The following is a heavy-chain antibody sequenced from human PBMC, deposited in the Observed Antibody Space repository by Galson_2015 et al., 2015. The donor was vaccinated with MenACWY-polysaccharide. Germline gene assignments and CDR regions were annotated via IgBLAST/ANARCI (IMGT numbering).Heavy chain of an antibody. CDR1: GFSFNSYS. CDR3: ARDPRSDPANWCMDV. V-gene: IGHV3-21*05. Sequence: SLRLSCAASGFSFNSYSMNWVRQAPGKGLEWVSYISGSSSYIYYADSVRGRFTISRDNAKNSLYLQMNSLRAEDTAVYYCARDPRSDPANWCMDVWGQGTTVTVSS. D-gene: IGHD1-1*01. CDR2: ISGSSSYI. J-gene: IGHJ6*02.